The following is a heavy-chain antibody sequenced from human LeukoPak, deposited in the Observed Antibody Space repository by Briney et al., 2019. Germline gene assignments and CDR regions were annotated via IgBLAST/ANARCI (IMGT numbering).Heavy chain of an antibody. CDR3: AKDGSNRDIWFDP. J-gene: IGHJ5*02. CDR2: IKQDGSEK. Sequence: GESLRLSCAASGFTFSNNWMSWVRQAPGKGLEWVANIKQDGSEKYYVDSVKGRFAISRDNSVNTLYLQMNSLRGDDTAVYYCAKDGSNRDIWFDPWGQGTVVTVSS. CDR1: GFTFSNNW. V-gene: IGHV3-7*01. D-gene: IGHD6-13*01.